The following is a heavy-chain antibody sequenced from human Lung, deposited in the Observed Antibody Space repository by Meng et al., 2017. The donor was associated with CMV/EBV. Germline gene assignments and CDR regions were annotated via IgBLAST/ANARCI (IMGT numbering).Heavy chain of an antibody. D-gene: IGHD2-15*01. CDR3: ARVGWDYYYYGMDV. V-gene: IGHV4-59*01. CDR2: IYYSGST. CDR1: GGSISSYY. Sequence: SETLSLXCTVSGGSISSYYWSWIRQPPGKGLEWIGYIYYSGSTNYNPSLKSRVTISVDTSKNQFSLKLSSVTAADTAVYYCARVGWDYYYYGMDVWGQGTXVTVSS. J-gene: IGHJ6*02.